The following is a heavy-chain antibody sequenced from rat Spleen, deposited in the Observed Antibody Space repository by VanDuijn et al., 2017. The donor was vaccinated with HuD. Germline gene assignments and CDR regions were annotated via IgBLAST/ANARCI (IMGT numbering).Heavy chain of an antibody. V-gene: IGHV5-22*01. CDR1: GFTFSDYY. CDR3: ARHWNDDYFDY. J-gene: IGHJ2*01. Sequence: EVHLVESGGGLVQPGGSLKLSCAASGFTFSDYYMAWVRQAPKKGLEWVASISYEGSSTDYGVSVKGRFTISRDNAKSTLYLQMNSLRSEDTATYYCARHWNDDYFDYWGQGVMVTVSS. CDR2: ISYEGSST.